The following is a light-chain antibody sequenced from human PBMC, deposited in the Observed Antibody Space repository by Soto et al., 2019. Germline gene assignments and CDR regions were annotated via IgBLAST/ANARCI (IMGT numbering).Light chain of an antibody. V-gene: IGKV3-15*01. Sequence: EIVMTQSPATLSVSPGERVTLSCRASQSAISNLAWYQQKPCQAPRLLIYDASTRATDIPARFSGSGSGTDFTLTISSLLSEDFAVYYCHQYYKWPLTFGGGTKVDIK. J-gene: IGKJ4*01. CDR3: HQYYKWPLT. CDR2: DAS. CDR1: QSAISN.